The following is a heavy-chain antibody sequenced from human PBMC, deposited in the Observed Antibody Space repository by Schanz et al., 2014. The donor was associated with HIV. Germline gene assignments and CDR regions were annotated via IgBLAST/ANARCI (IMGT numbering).Heavy chain of an antibody. Sequence: QVQLVESGGGVVQPGRSLRLSCAASGFTFSNFAMHWVRQAPGKGLEWAAVIWYDGSYKYYADSVKGRFTISRDNPKNTLYLQMNSLRAEDTAVYYCATLETGATYYYYYYMDVWGQGTTVTVSS. J-gene: IGHJ6*02. CDR2: IWYDGSYK. V-gene: IGHV3-33*01. D-gene: IGHD7-27*01. CDR1: GFTFSNFA. CDR3: ATLETGATYYYYYYMDV.